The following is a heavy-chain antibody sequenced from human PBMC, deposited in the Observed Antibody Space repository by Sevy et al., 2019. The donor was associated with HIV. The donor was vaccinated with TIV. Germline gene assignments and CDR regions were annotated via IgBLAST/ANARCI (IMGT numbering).Heavy chain of an antibody. J-gene: IGHJ4*02. Sequence: GGSLRLSCVASGFTFSSYAMHWVRQAPGKGLEWVAVISYDGSNKYYADSVKGRFTISRDNSKNTLYLQMNSLRAEDTAVYYCARSSGYSYGYAAFDYWGQGTLVTVSS. V-gene: IGHV3-30-3*01. CDR1: GFTFSSYA. CDR3: ARSSGYSYGYAAFDY. D-gene: IGHD5-18*01. CDR2: ISYDGSNK.